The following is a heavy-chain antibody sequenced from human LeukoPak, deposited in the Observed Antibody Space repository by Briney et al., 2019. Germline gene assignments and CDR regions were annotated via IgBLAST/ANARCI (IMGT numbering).Heavy chain of an antibody. Sequence: PGGSLRLSCAASGFSVSTSYINWVPQAPGKGLEWVSVIYSDGSTKYADSVKTRFTISRDNSKNTVYLQMKSLRVEDTAVYYCARGTLDNWGQGTLVTVSS. D-gene: IGHD3/OR15-3a*01. CDR1: GFSVSTSY. CDR2: IYSDGST. CDR3: ARGTLDN. J-gene: IGHJ4*02. V-gene: IGHV3-53*01.